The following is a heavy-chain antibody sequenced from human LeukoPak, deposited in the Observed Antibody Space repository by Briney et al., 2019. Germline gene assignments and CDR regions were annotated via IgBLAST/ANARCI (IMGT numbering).Heavy chain of an antibody. CDR2: VIPSGGST. Sequence: GGSLGLSCAASGFXFNTYGISWVRQAPGKGLEWVSSVIPSGGSTFYADSVKGRFTISRDNSKDTLFLQMNSLRAEDTAVCYCAKRAVSGLYYFDYWGQGTLVTVSS. CDR3: AKRAVSGLYYFDY. V-gene: IGHV3-23*01. D-gene: IGHD6-19*01. CDR1: GFXFNTYG. J-gene: IGHJ4*02.